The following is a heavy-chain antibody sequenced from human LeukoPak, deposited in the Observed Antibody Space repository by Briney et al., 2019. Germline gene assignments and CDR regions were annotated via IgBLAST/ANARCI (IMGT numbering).Heavy chain of an antibody. CDR2: ISYDGSNK. CDR1: GFTFSSYA. V-gene: IGHV3-30*04. J-gene: IGHJ4*02. D-gene: IGHD6-13*01. Sequence: PGGSLRLSCAASGFTFSSYAMHWVRQAPGKGLEWVAVISYDGSNKYYADSVKGRFTISRDNSKNTPYLQMNSLRAEDTAVYYCARDLYSSSQTRGVFDYWGQGTLVTVSS. CDR3: ARDLYSSSQTRGVFDY.